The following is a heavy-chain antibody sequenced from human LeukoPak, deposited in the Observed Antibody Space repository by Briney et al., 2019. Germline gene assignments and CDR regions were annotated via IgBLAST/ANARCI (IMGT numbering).Heavy chain of an antibody. D-gene: IGHD1-26*01. V-gene: IGHV4-39*01. J-gene: IGHJ4*02. CDR2: IVYSGST. Sequence: SETLSLTCTVSGGSISSSNYYWGWIRQPPGKGLDWIGSIVYSGSTNYNPSLESRATISVDRSKNQFSLKLSSVTATDTAVYYCARYIVGSMSDYWGQGTLVTASS. CDR1: GGSISSSNYY. CDR3: ARYIVGSMSDY.